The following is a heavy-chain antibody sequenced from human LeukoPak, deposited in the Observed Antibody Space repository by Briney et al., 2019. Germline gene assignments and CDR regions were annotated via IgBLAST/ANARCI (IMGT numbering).Heavy chain of an antibody. Sequence: SETLSLTCTVSGGSISSGGYYWSWIRQHPGKGLEWIGCIYYSGSTYYNSSLKSRVTISVDTSKNQFSLKLSSVTAADTAVYYCARHAHTFDILTGKHHYFDYWGQGTLVTVSS. J-gene: IGHJ4*02. CDR1: GGSISSGGYY. CDR2: IYYSGST. V-gene: IGHV4-31*03. D-gene: IGHD3-9*01. CDR3: ARHAHTFDILTGKHHYFDY.